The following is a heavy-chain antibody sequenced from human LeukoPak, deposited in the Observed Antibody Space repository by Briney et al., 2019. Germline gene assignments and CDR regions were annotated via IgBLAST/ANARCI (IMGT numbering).Heavy chain of an antibody. CDR3: ARDPGDPMNFDY. Sequence: ASVKVSCKASGYTFTGYYMHWVRQAPGQGLEWMGWINPNSGGTNYAQKFQGRVTMTRDTSISTAYMELSRLRSDDTAVYYYARDPGDPMNFDYWGQGTLVTVSS. J-gene: IGHJ4*02. V-gene: IGHV1-2*02. CDR2: INPNSGGT. D-gene: IGHD2-21*02. CDR1: GYTFTGYY.